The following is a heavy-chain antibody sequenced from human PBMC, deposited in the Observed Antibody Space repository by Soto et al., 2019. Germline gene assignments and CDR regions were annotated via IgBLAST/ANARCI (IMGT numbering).Heavy chain of an antibody. D-gene: IGHD5-12*01. CDR2: IKQDGSEK. Sequence: PGGSLRLSCAASGFTFSSYWMSWVRQAPGKGLEWVANIKQDGSEKYYVDSVKGRFTISRDNAKNSLYLQMNSLRAEDTAVYYCARGREAWLQSTNWFDPWGQGTLVTVSS. CDR1: GFTFSSYW. CDR3: ARGREAWLQSTNWFDP. J-gene: IGHJ5*02. V-gene: IGHV3-7*01.